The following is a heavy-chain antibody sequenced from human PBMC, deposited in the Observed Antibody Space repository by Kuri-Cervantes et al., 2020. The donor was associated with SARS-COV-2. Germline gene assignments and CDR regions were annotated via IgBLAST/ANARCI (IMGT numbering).Heavy chain of an antibody. J-gene: IGHJ4*02. V-gene: IGHV3-30-3*01. D-gene: IGHD1-1*01. CDR1: GFTFSSYA. Sequence: GESLMISCAASGFTFSSYAMHWVRQAPGKGLEWVAVISYDGSNKYYADSVKGRFTISRDNAKNMLFLQMNSLRVEDTAVYYCVRDGDHWNFDYWGQGTLVTVSS. CDR3: VRDGDHWNFDY. CDR2: ISYDGSNK.